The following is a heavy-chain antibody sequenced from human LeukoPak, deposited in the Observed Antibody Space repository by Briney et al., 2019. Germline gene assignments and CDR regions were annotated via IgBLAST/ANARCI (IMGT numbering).Heavy chain of an antibody. CDR1: GGTFSSYA. CDR3: ARDMDYYDSSSYYTSFDY. CDR2: IIPIFGTA. Sequence: SVKVSCKASGGTFSSYAISWVRQAPGQGLEWMGGIIPIFGTANYAQKFQGRVTITADESTSTAYMELSSLRSEDTAVYYCARDMDYYDSSSYYTSFDYWGQGTLVTVSS. D-gene: IGHD3-22*01. V-gene: IGHV1-69*13. J-gene: IGHJ4*02.